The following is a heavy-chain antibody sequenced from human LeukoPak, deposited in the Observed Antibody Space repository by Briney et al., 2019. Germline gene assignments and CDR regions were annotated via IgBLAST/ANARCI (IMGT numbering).Heavy chain of an antibody. CDR3: AREIPRGSSFDY. J-gene: IGHJ4*02. Sequence: GGSLRLSRVVSGFTFSSYTMHWVRQAPGKGLEWVGVILYDGSNKYYADSVKGRFTISRDNSKNTLYMQVNSLRAEDTAVYYCAREIPRGSSFDYWGQGTLVTVSS. CDR1: GFTFSSYT. CDR2: ILYDGSNK. V-gene: IGHV3-30-3*01. D-gene: IGHD6-13*01.